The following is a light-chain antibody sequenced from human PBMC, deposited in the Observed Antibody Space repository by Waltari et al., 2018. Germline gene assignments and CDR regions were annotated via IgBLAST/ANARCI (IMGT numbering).Light chain of an antibody. CDR2: GAS. Sequence: EIVLTPSPGTLSLSPGERATLSCRASQSVSSSYLAWYQQKPGQAPRLLIYGASSRATGIPDRFSGSGSGTDFTLTISRLEPEDFAVYYCQKYGRGFGQGTKVEIK. CDR1: QSVSSSY. CDR3: QKYGRG. V-gene: IGKV3-20*01. J-gene: IGKJ1*01.